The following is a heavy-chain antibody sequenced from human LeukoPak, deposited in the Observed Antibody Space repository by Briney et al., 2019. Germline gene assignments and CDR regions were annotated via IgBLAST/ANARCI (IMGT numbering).Heavy chain of an antibody. J-gene: IGHJ6*02. Sequence: SETLSLTCTVSGGSISSYYWSWIRQPPGKGLEWIGCIYYSGSTNYHPSLKSRVTISVDTSKNQSSLKLSSVTAADTAVYYCARERGSPYYYYGMDVWGQGTTVTVSS. CDR1: GGSISSYY. CDR2: IYYSGST. D-gene: IGHD1-26*01. CDR3: ARERGSPYYYYGMDV. V-gene: IGHV4-59*01.